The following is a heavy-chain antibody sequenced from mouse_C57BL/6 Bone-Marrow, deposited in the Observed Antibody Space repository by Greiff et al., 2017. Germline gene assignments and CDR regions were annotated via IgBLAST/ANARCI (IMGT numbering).Heavy chain of an antibody. CDR3: VFADY. CDR2: IDPSDSYT. CDR1: GYTFTSYW. J-gene: IGHJ2*01. V-gene: IGHV1-59*01. Sequence: VQLHQPGAELVRPGTSVKLSCKASGYTFTSYWMHWVKQRPGQGLEWIGVIDPSDSYTNYNQKFKGKATLTVDTSSSTAYMQLSSLTSEDSAVYYCVFADYWGQGTTLTVSS.